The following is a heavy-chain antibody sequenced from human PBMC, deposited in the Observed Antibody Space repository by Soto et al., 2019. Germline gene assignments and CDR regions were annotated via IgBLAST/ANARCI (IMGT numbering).Heavy chain of an antibody. CDR3: ARAYCGGDCYPYYFDY. V-gene: IGHV3-66*01. J-gene: IGHJ4*02. CDR1: GFTVSSNY. Sequence: EVQLVESGGGLVQPGGSLRLSCAASGFTVSSNYMSWVRQAPGKGLEWVSVIYSGGSTYYADSVKGRFTISRDNSKNTLYLQMNSLRAEDTAVYYCARAYCGGDCYPYYFDYWGQGTLVTVSS. D-gene: IGHD2-21*02. CDR2: IYSGGST.